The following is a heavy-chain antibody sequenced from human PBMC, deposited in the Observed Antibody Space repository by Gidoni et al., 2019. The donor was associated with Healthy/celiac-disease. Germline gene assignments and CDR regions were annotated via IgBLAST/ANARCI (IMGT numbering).Heavy chain of an antibody. D-gene: IGHD4-17*01. CDR3: ARGGDYGDYDFGGMDV. CDR1: GASISSYY. Sequence: QVQLQESGPGLVKPSETLSLTCTVSGASISSYYWSWLRQPPGQGLEWIGYIYYSGSTNYHPSHKSRVTISVDTSKNQFSLKLSSVTAADTAVYYCARGGDYGDYDFGGMDVWGQGTTVTVSS. V-gene: IGHV4-59*01. CDR2: IYYSGST. J-gene: IGHJ6*02.